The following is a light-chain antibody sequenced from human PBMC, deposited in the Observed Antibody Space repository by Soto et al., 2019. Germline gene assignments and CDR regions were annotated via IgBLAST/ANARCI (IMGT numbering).Light chain of an antibody. CDR3: GKWDSSLSAVV. Sequence: QSVLTQPPSVSAAPGQTVTISCSGSSSNIGNNYVSWYQQLPGTAPKLLIYDNNKRPSGIPDRFSGSKSGTSATLGITGLKTGDEADYYCGKWDSSLSAVVFGGGTKVTVL. CDR1: SSNIGNNY. V-gene: IGLV1-51*01. CDR2: DNN. J-gene: IGLJ2*01.